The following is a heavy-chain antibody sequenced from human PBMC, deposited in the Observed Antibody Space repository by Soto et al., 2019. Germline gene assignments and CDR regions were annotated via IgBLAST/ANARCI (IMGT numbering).Heavy chain of an antibody. CDR1: GGTFSTYA. CDR2: IIPIFGTA. V-gene: IGHV1-69*13. D-gene: IGHD3-3*01. CDR3: AREIFGVIISGGRDDFDI. J-gene: IGHJ3*02. Sequence: ASVKVSCKASGGTFSTYAISWVRQAPGQGLEWMGGIIPIFGTAKYAQKFQGRVTITADESTSTAYMELSSLRSEDTAVYYCAREIFGVIISGGRDDFDIWGQGTMVTVSS.